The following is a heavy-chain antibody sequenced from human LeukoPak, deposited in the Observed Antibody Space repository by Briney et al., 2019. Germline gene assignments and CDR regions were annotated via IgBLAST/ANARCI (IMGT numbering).Heavy chain of an antibody. CDR2: INSDGSST. CDR1: GFTFSSYW. D-gene: IGHD3-9*01. Sequence: PGGSLRLSCAASGFTFSSYWMHWVRQAPGKGLVWVSRINSDGSSTSYADSVKGRFTISRDNAKNTLYLQMNSLRAEDTAVYYCAIDILTGLDAFDIWGQGTMVTVSS. V-gene: IGHV3-74*01. J-gene: IGHJ3*02. CDR3: AIDILTGLDAFDI.